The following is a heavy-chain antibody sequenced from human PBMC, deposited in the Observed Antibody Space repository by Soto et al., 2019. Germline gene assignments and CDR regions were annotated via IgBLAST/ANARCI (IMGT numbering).Heavy chain of an antibody. J-gene: IGHJ1*01. CDR3: AKVLGQVVVAATRGHFQH. D-gene: IGHD2-15*01. CDR1: GFTFSSYA. Sequence: VQVAESGGGVVQPGGSLRLSCAASGFTFSSYAMSWVRQAPGKGLEWVSAISGSGGSTYYADSVKGRFTISRDNSKNTLYLQMNSLRAEDTAVYYCAKVLGQVVVAATRGHFQHWGQGTLVTVSS. V-gene: IGHV3-23*04. CDR2: ISGSGGST.